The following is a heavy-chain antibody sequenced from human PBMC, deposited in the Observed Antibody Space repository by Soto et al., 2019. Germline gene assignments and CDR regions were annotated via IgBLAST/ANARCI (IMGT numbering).Heavy chain of an antibody. Sequence: QVQLVQSGAEVKKPGSSVKVSCKASGGTFSSYTISWVRQAPGQGLEWMGRIIPILGIANYAQKFQGRVTITADKFTSTADMELSSLISEDTAVYYCARGRIAAAGTDYWGQGTLVTVSS. CDR3: ARGRIAAAGTDY. CDR1: GGTFSSYT. J-gene: IGHJ4*02. V-gene: IGHV1-69*02. CDR2: IIPILGIA. D-gene: IGHD6-13*01.